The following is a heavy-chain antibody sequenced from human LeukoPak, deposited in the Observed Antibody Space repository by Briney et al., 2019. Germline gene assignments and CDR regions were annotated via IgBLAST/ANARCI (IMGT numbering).Heavy chain of an antibody. CDR3: ARAPYYYDSSGYYGY. CDR1: GFSISTYR. Sequence: GGSLRLSCAASGFSISTYRMNWVRQAPGKGLEWVSYISSGSTIYYADSVRGRFTISRDNAKNSLYLQMNSLRAEDTAVYYCARAPYYYDSSGYYGYWGQGTLVTVSS. J-gene: IGHJ4*02. CDR2: ISSGSTI. D-gene: IGHD3-22*01. V-gene: IGHV3-48*04.